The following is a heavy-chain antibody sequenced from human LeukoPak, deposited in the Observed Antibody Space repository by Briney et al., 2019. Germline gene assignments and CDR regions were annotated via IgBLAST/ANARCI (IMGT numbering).Heavy chain of an antibody. CDR1: GFTLDDYA. V-gene: IGHV3-9*01. CDR2: ISWNSGSI. D-gene: IGHD3-22*01. CDR3: AKDIRDYDSSGHDY. J-gene: IGHJ4*02. Sequence: GGSLRLSCAASGFTLDDYAMHWVRQAPGEGLEWVSGISWNSGSIGYADSVKGRFTISRDNAKNSLYLQMNSLRAEDTALYYCAKDIRDYDSSGHDYWGQGTLVTVSS.